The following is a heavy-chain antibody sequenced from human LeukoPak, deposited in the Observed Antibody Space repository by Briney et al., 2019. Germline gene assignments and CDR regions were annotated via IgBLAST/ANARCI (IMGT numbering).Heavy chain of an antibody. CDR1: GGSISSYY. J-gene: IGHJ6*02. CDR3: ARSYKQLEPREYYGMDV. CDR2: IYYSGST. Sequence: KPSETLSLTCTVSGGSISSYYWGWIRQPPGKGLEWIGSIYYSGSTYYNPSLKSRVTISVDTSKNQFSLKLSSVTAADTAVYYCARSYKQLEPREYYGMDVWGQGTTVTVSS. D-gene: IGHD1-1*01. V-gene: IGHV4-39*01.